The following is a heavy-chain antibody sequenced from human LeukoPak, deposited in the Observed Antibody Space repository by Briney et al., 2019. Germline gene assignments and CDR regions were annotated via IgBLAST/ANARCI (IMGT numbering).Heavy chain of an antibody. CDR2: INPNSGGT. D-gene: IGHD6-19*01. V-gene: IGHV1-2*02. CDR1: GYTFTGYY. J-gene: IGHJ4*02. CDR3: ARDGAVAGTGTFFDY. Sequence: ASVKVSCKASGYTFTGYYMHWVRQAPGQGLEWMGWINPNSGGTNYAQKFQGRVTMTRHTSISTAYMELSRLRSDDTAVYYCARDGAVAGTGTFFDYWGQGTLVTVSS.